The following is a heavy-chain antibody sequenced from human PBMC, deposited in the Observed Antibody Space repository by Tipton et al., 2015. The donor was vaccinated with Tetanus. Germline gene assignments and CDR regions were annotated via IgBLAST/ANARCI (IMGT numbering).Heavy chain of an antibody. CDR3: ARQGYNGTYQFDY. Sequence: LRLSCSVSGGYVSTSGHYWGWIRQAPGKGLEWLGSTYYSGSPHYNPSLNSRVTVFADPSKNQFSLNLISVTAADTAVYYCARQGYNGTYQFDYWGQGILVTVSS. J-gene: IGHJ4*02. D-gene: IGHD1-26*01. CDR1: GGYVSTSGHY. V-gene: IGHV4-39*01. CDR2: TYYSGSP.